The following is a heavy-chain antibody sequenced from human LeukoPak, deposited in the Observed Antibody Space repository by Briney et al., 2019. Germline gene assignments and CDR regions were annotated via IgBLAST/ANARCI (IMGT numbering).Heavy chain of an antibody. CDR1: GFTFGDYA. J-gene: IGHJ4*02. CDR2: IRSKAYGGTT. V-gene: IGHV3-49*04. D-gene: IGHD4-17*01. Sequence: PGGSLRLSCTASGFTFGDYAMSWVRQAPGKGLEWVGFIRSKAYGGTTEYAASVKGRFTISRDDSKSIAYLQMNSLKTEDTAVYYCTRARGTVTVFFDYWGQGTLVTVSS. CDR3: TRARGTVTVFFDY.